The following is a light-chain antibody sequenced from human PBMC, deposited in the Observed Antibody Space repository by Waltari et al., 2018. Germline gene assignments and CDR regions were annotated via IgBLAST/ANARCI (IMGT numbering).Light chain of an antibody. V-gene: IGKV1-5*01. CDR2: AAS. Sequence: DIQMTQSPSTLSASVGDRVIITCRASQSISTWLAWYQQKPGKAPKLLIFAASSLQTGVPSRFSGSGSETEFTLTINSLQPDDFATYYCQHYNAYRTFGQGTKVEIK. CDR1: QSISTW. CDR3: QHYNAYRT. J-gene: IGKJ1*01.